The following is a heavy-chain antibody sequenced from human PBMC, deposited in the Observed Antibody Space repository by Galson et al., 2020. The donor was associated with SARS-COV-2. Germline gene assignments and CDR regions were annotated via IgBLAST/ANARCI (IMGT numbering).Heavy chain of an antibody. CDR1: GYAFSKYG. D-gene: IGHD3-22*01. J-gene: IGHJ5*02. CDR2: VSDDNSNT. V-gene: IGHV1-18*01. CDR3: KRRVEYHDDSSDHARRPLVDP. Sequence: ASVKVSCKASGYAFSKYGITWVRQAPGEGLEWMGWVSDDNSNTNYAQKLQGRVTMTTDTSTSTAYMELRSLRSDDTAVYYCKRRVEYHDDSSDHARRPLVDPWGEGTLVTVSS.